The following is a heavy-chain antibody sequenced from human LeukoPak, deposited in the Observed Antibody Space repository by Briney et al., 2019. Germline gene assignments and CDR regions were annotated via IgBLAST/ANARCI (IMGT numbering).Heavy chain of an antibody. V-gene: IGHV4-59*01. CDR2: IYYSGSI. Sequence: SETLSLTCSVSGGSISSYCWSWIRQPPGKGLEWIGYIYYSGSINYNPSLKSRLTISVDTSKNQFSLKLSSVTAADTAMYYCAREGGGHCSSTSCYLSSDAFDIWGQGTMVTVSS. D-gene: IGHD2-2*01. CDR3: AREGGGHCSSTSCYLSSDAFDI. J-gene: IGHJ3*02. CDR1: GGSISSYC.